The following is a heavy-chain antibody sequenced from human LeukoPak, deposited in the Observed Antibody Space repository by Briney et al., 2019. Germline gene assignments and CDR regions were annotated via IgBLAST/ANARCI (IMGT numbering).Heavy chain of an antibody. CDR1: GFTFSSYS. CDR3: ARSSDNYYYYQYMDV. CDR2: ISSSSSYI. V-gene: IGHV3-21*01. J-gene: IGHJ6*03. D-gene: IGHD3-9*01. Sequence: GGSLRLSCAASGFTFSSYSINWVRQAPGKGLEWVSSISSSSSYIYYADSVRGRFTISRDNDKNSLYLQLNSLRAEDTAVYYCARSSDNYYYYQYMDVWGKGTTVTVSS.